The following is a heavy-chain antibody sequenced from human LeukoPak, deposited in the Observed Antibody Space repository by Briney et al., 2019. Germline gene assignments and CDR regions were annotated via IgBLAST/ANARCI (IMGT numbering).Heavy chain of an antibody. Sequence: GASVKVSCKASGYTFTGYYMHWVRRAPGQGLEWMGWINPNSGGTNYAQKFQGRVTMTRDTSISTAYMELSRLRSDDTAVYYCARDLYIAVAGGFDYWGQGTLVTVSS. D-gene: IGHD6-19*01. V-gene: IGHV1-2*02. J-gene: IGHJ4*02. CDR1: GYTFTGYY. CDR3: ARDLYIAVAGGFDY. CDR2: INPNSGGT.